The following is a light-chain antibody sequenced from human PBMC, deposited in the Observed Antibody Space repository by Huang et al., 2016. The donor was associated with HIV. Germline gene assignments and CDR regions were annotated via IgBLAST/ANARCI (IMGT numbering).Light chain of an antibody. V-gene: IGKV1-39*01. CDR2: AAS. J-gene: IGKJ5*01. Sequence: IQMTQSPTSLSASVGDRVSIVCRASQSITTYLNWYKTKPGKAPKRLISAASTRQSGVPSRFSGSGSGTEFTLTIRGLQLDDFATYYCQQSYSALSSFGPGTRL. CDR1: QSITTY. CDR3: QQSYSALSS.